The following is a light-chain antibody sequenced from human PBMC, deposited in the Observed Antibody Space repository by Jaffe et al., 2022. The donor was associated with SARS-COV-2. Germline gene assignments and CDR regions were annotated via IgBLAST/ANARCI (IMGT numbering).Light chain of an antibody. V-gene: IGLV2-11*01. Sequence: QSALTQPRSVSGSPGQSVTISCTGTNSDVGDYNYVSWYQQHPGKAPKLMIYDVSKRPSGVPDRFSGSKSGNTASLTISSLQAEDEADYYCCSYAGSYTWVFGGGTKLTVL. J-gene: IGLJ3*02. CDR3: CSYAGSYTWV. CDR2: DVS. CDR1: NSDVGDYNY.